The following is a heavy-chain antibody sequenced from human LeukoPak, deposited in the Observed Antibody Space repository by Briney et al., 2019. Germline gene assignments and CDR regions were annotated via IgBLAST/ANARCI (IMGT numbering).Heavy chain of an antibody. CDR3: ARINWNPDY. V-gene: IGHV4-38-2*01. CDR1: GYSISRGYH. Sequence: PSETLSLTRAVSGYSISRGYHWDWIRQPPGKGLEWIASIHHSGSTYYNPSLKSRVIMSVDTSKNQFSLKLSSVTAADTAVYYCARINWNPDYWGQGTLVTVSS. J-gene: IGHJ4*02. D-gene: IGHD1-1*01. CDR2: IHHSGST.